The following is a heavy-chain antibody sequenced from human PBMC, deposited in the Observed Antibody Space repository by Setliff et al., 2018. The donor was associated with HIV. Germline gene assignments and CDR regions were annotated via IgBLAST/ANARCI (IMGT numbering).Heavy chain of an antibody. CDR2: IFHSAAT. Sequence: PSETLSLTCTVSGDSVSGYYWGWIRQPPGKGLEWIGSIFHSAATNYNPSLKSRVTISIDTSKNQFSLKLTSVTAADTAVYYCARRGAYGYDYFDYWGPGILVTVSS. J-gene: IGHJ4*02. D-gene: IGHD5-12*01. CDR3: ARRGAYGYDYFDY. V-gene: IGHV4-38-2*02. CDR1: GDSVSGYY.